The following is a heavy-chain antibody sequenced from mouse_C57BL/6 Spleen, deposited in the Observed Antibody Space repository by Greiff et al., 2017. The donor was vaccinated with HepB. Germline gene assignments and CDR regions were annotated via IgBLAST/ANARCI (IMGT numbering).Heavy chain of an antibody. J-gene: IGHJ3*01. CDR3: ARRGYGNSPAWFAY. D-gene: IGHD2-1*01. CDR2: IAPSDSYT. CDR1: GYTFTSYW. Sequence: QVQLQQPGAALVMPGASVKLSCKASGYTFTSYWMHWVKQRPGQGLEWIGGIAPSDSYTNYNQKFKGKSTLTVDKSSSTAYMQLSSLPSEDSAVYYCARRGYGNSPAWFAYWGQGTLVTVSA. V-gene: IGHV1-69*01.